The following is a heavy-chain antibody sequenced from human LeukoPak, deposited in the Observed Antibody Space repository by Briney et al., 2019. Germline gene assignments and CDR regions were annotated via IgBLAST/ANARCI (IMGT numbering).Heavy chain of an antibody. J-gene: IGHJ4*02. D-gene: IGHD1-26*01. Sequence: SQALPLTCAISRDSVPSNSVAWNGVPHSPSRALEWLGSTYYRYKWYNGFGLSVKSRITSNPDTSKNQFPLQLNSVTPEDAAVYYCARGRGSLRYYFDYWGQGTLVTVSS. CDR3: ARGRGSLRYYFDY. CDR1: RDSVPSNSVA. CDR2: TYYRYKWYN. V-gene: IGHV6-1*01.